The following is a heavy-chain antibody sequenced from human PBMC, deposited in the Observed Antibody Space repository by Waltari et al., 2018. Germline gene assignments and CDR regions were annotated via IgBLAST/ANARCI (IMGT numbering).Heavy chain of an antibody. V-gene: IGHV1-8*01. CDR1: GYTFTSYD. D-gene: IGHD2-21*01. CDR3: ARVAYCGGDCYTYYYYYMDV. Sequence: QVQLVQSGAEVKKPGASVKVSCKASGYTFTSYDINWVRQATGQGLEWMGWMNPNSGNTGYEQKFQGRVTMTRNTSISTAYMELSSLRSEDTAVYYCARVAYCGGDCYTYYYYYMDVWGKGTTVTVSS. CDR2: MNPNSGNT. J-gene: IGHJ6*03.